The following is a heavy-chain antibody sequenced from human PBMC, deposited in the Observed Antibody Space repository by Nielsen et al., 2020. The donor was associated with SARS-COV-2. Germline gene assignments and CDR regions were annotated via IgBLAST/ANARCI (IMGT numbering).Heavy chain of an antibody. V-gene: IGHV3-30*03. Sequence: GGSLRLSCAASGFTFSSYGMHWVRQAPGKGLEWVAVISYDGSNKYYADSVKGRFTISRDNSKNTLYLQMNSLRAEDTAVYYCARGTTGTTEGFDYWGQGTLVTVSS. J-gene: IGHJ4*02. D-gene: IGHD1-1*01. CDR3: ARGTTGTTEGFDY. CDR1: GFTFSSYG. CDR2: ISYDGSNK.